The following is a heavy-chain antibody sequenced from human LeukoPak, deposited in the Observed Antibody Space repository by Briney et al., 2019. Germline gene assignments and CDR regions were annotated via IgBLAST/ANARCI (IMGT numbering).Heavy chain of an antibody. D-gene: IGHD5-18*01. Sequence: PGGSLRLSCAASAFTFSSYAMSWVRQAPGKGLEWVSGISGSGGITYYADSVKGRFTISRDNSKNTLYLQMNSLRAEDTAVYYCAKGGYSYAVNWWGQGTLVTVSS. CDR1: AFTFSSYA. J-gene: IGHJ4*02. CDR2: ISGSGGIT. CDR3: AKGGYSYAVNW. V-gene: IGHV3-23*01.